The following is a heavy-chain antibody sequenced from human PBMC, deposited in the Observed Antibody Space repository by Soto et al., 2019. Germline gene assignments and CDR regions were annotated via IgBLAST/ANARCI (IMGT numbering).Heavy chain of an antibody. Sequence: GASVKVSCKASGYTFTSCARHWVRQATGQRLEWMGWINAGNGNTKYSQKFQGRVTITRDTSASTAYMELSSLRAEDTSVYYCAKEGGLSGSYYISSSYYFDYWGQGTLVTVSS. CDR2: INAGNGNT. J-gene: IGHJ4*02. D-gene: IGHD1-26*01. CDR3: AKEGGLSGSYYISSSYYFDY. CDR1: GYTFTSCA. V-gene: IGHV1-3*01.